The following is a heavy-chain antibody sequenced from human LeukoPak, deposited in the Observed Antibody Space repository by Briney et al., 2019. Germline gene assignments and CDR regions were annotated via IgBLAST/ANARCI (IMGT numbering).Heavy chain of an antibody. J-gene: IGHJ4*02. CDR3: ARARDCSSTSCYGIFDY. CDR2: IYHSGST. CDR1: GYSISSCYY. V-gene: IGHV4-38-2*01. D-gene: IGHD2-2*01. Sequence: PSETLSLTCAVSGYSISSCYYWGWIRQPPGKGLEWIGSIYHSGSTYYNPSLKSRVTISVDTSKNQFSLKLSSVTAADTAVYYCARARDCSSTSCYGIFDYWGQGTLVTVSS.